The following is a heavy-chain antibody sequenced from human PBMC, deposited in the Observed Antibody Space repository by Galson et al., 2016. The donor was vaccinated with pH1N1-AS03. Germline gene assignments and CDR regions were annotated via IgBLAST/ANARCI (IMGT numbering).Heavy chain of an antibody. Sequence: SLRLSCAASGFIFSTYGMNWVRQAPGNGLEWVAEIWNDGIKTYYADSVKGRFTVSRDNSKNTLYLQMDSLTAEDTALYYCVRDNWESGKGAFDTWGQGTMVTVSP. D-gene: IGHD3-10*01. V-gene: IGHV3-33*01. J-gene: IGHJ3*02. CDR1: GFIFSTYG. CDR3: VRDNWESGKGAFDT. CDR2: IWNDGIKT.